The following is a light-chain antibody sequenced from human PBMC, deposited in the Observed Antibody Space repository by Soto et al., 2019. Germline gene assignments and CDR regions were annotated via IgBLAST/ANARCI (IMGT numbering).Light chain of an antibody. V-gene: IGLV2-14*01. J-gene: IGLJ1*01. CDR3: SSCTSXSTL. CDR1: SSDVGSYKY. CDR2: EVS. Sequence: SVLDQPASVSGSPGQSITISCTGTSSDVGSYKYVSLYQQHPGKAPKLMIYEVSDRPSGISSRFSGSKSGNTASLTISGLQTEDEADYYCSSCTSXSTLLGTGTKVXV.